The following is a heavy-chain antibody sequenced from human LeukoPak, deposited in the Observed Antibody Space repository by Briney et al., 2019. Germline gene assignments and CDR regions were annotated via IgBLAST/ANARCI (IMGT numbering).Heavy chain of an antibody. CDR3: ARGNIAAAGTYYFDY. Sequence: GGSLRLSCAASGFTFSSYAMHWVRQAPGKGLEWVAVISYDGSNKYYADSVKGRFTISRDNSKNALYLQMNSLRAEDTAVYYCARGNIAAAGTYYFDYWGQGTLVTVSS. CDR1: GFTFSSYA. V-gene: IGHV3-30-3*01. D-gene: IGHD6-13*01. J-gene: IGHJ4*02. CDR2: ISYDGSNK.